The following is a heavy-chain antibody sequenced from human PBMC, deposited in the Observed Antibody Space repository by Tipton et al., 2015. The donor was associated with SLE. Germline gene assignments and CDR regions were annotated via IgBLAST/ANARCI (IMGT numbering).Heavy chain of an antibody. Sequence: TLSLTCTVSGGSISSHYWSWIRQPPGKGLEWIGYIYYSGSTYYNPSLKSRVTISVDRSKNQFSLKLSSVTAADTAVYYCARYGTYDGSRYFQHWGQGTLVTVSS. J-gene: IGHJ1*01. CDR3: ARYGTYDGSRYFQH. V-gene: IGHV4-59*11. CDR2: IYYSGST. D-gene: IGHD1-26*01. CDR1: GGSISSHY.